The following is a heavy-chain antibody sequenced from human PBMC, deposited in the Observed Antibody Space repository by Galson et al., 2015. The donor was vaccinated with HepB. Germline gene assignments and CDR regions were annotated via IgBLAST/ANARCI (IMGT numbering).Heavy chain of an antibody. CDR3: SRTYYYGSGSYPLFDY. J-gene: IGHJ4*02. Sequence: SVKVSCKASGYTFSSHYIHWVRQTPQGLEWMGIINPNGGSTNYAQKFQGRVTMTRDTSTSTVYMDLNSLMSDDTAVYYCSRTYYYGSGSYPLFDYWGQGTLVTVSS. V-gene: IGHV1-46*03. CDR2: INPNGGST. D-gene: IGHD3-10*01. CDR1: GYTFSSHY.